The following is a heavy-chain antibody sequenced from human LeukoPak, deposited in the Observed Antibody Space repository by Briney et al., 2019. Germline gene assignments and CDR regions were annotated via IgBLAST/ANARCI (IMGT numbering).Heavy chain of an antibody. D-gene: IGHD3-10*01. CDR3: ARDEINYGSGSYFDF. V-gene: IGHV4-59*01. Sequence: PSETLSLTCTVSGDSIRTYHWNWIRQSPGKGLEWIGSAHYSGSGNRNPSLKSRLTISVDTSKNQVSLKLSSITAADTAVYYCARDEINYGSGSYFDFWGQGTLVTVSS. CDR2: AHYSGSG. J-gene: IGHJ4*02. CDR1: GDSIRTYH.